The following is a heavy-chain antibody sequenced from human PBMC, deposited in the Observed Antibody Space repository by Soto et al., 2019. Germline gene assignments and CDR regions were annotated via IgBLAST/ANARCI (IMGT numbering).Heavy chain of an antibody. CDR1: GFTFSSYA. CDR3: AKFGMATTKRSPPYYIDY. V-gene: IGHV3-23*01. D-gene: IGHD1-1*01. Sequence: GGSLRLSCTASGFTFSSYAMSWVRQAPGKGLEWVSSISGSGGGTYYADSVKGRFTFSRDNSKNTLYLQMNSLRAEDTAVYYCAKFGMATTKRSPPYYIDYWGQGALVTVSS. J-gene: IGHJ4*02. CDR2: ISGSGGGT.